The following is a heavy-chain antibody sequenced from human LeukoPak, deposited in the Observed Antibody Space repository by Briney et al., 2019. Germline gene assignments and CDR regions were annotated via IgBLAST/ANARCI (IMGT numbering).Heavy chain of an antibody. Sequence: SETLSLTCTVSGGSISSSSYYWGWIRQPPGKGLEWIGNIYYSRSTHYSPSLKSRVTISVDTSKNQFSLKLSSVTAADAAVYYCARGLSMIVVVVHDWYFDLWGRGTLVTVSS. J-gene: IGHJ2*01. CDR3: ARGLSMIVVVVHDWYFDL. CDR1: GGSISSSSYY. D-gene: IGHD3-22*01. CDR2: IYYSRST. V-gene: IGHV4-39*01.